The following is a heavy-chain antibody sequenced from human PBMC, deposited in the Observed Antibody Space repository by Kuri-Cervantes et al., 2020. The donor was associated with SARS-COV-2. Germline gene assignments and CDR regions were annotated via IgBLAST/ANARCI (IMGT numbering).Heavy chain of an antibody. CDR1: GYTFTSYG. CDR2: ISAYNGNT. J-gene: IGHJ3*02. D-gene: IGHD6-13*01. V-gene: IGHV1-18*01. Sequence: ASVKVSCKASGYTFTSYGISWVRQAPGQGLEWIGWISAYNGNTNYAQKLQGRVTMTTDTSTSTAYMELRSLRSDDTAVYYCATDIAAAGTWEYALDIWGQGTMVTVSS. CDR3: ATDIAAAGTWEYALDI.